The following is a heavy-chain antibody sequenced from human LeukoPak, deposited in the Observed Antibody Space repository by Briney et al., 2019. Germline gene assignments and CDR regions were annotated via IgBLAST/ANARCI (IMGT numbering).Heavy chain of an antibody. D-gene: IGHD3-22*01. CDR1: GFTFSSYG. V-gene: IGHV3-30*02. Sequence: GGSLRLSCAASGFTFSSYGMHWVRQAPGKGLEWVAFIRYDGSNKYYGDSVKGRFTISRDNSKNTLYLQMNSLRAEDTAVYYCARGPYYYDSSGYKYYYMDVWGKGTTVTISS. J-gene: IGHJ6*03. CDR2: IRYDGSNK. CDR3: ARGPYYYDSSGYKYYYMDV.